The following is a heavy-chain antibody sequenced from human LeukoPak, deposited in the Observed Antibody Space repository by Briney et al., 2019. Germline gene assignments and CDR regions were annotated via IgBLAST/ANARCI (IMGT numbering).Heavy chain of an antibody. Sequence: ASVKVSCKASGYTLTSYDINWVRQATGQGLEWMGWMNPNSGNTGYAQKFQGRVTMTRNTSISTAYMELSSLRSEDTAVYYCARGLGLEESIGYWGQGTLVTVSS. D-gene: IGHD1-26*01. CDR2: MNPNSGNT. CDR1: GYTLTSYD. J-gene: IGHJ4*02. V-gene: IGHV1-8*01. CDR3: ARGLGLEESIGY.